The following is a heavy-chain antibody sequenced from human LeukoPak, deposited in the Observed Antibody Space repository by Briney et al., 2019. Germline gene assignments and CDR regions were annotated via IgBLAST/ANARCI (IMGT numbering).Heavy chain of an antibody. CDR1: GGSFSGYY. Sequence: PSETLSLTCAVYGGSFSGYYWSWIRQPQGKGLEWNGEINHSGSTNYNPSLKSRVTISVDTSKNQFSLKLSSVTAADTAVYYCARRRNVDTAMVTFLYAYFDYWGQGTLVTVSS. CDR2: INHSGST. V-gene: IGHV4-34*01. J-gene: IGHJ4*02. D-gene: IGHD5-18*01. CDR3: ARRRNVDTAMVTFLYAYFDY.